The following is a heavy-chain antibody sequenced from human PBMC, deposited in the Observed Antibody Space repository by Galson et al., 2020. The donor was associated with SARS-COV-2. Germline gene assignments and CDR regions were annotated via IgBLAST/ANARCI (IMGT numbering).Heavy chain of an antibody. J-gene: IGHJ4*02. CDR3: ARDFGGQWLDY. V-gene: IGHV3-53*01. CDR2: IYSGGST. D-gene: IGHD6-19*01. CDR1: GFTVSSNY. Sequence: QGGGSLRLSCAASGFTVSSNYMSWVRQAPGKGLEWVSVIYSGGSTYYADSVKGRFTISRDNSKNTLYLQMNSLRAEDTAVYYCARDFGGQWLDYWGQGTLVTVSS.